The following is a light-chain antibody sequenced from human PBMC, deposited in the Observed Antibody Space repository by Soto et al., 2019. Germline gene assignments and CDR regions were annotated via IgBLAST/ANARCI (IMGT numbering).Light chain of an antibody. V-gene: IGKV2-28*01. Sequence: EIVMTQSPLSLPVIPGEPASISCRSSQSLLHSNGYNYLEWYLQKPGQSPQLLIHVDSDRAYGVHDRFSGSGSGTDFTLKISKVEAEDVGVYYCMQSLQTPWTFGQGTKVEIK. CDR3: MQSLQTPWT. CDR1: QSLLHSNGYNY. CDR2: VDS. J-gene: IGKJ1*01.